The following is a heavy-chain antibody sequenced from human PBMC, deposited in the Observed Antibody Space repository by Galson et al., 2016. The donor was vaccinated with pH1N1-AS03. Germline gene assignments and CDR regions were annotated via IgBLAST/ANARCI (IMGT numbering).Heavy chain of an antibody. J-gene: IGHJ4*02. Sequence: SLRLSCAASAFTFTSHAMHWVRQAPGKGLEWVAVVFYDGTGKYYTDSVKGRFTIYRDNSKNTLDLQMNSLGAEDTAVYYCARGDKDSWAHLDYWGQGNLVAVSS. CDR3: ARGDKDSWAHLDY. CDR1: AFTFTSHA. CDR2: VFYDGTGK. V-gene: IGHV3-33*01. D-gene: IGHD2-15*01.